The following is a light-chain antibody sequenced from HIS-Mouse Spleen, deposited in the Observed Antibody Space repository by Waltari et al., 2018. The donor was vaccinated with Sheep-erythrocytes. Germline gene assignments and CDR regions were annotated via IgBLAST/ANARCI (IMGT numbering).Light chain of an antibody. CDR1: TSDVGGYNF. CDR3: CSYAGSYNHV. CDR2: DVS. V-gene: IGLV2-11*01. J-gene: IGLJ1*01. Sequence: QSALTQPRSASGSPGQSVTISCTGTTSDVGGYNFFPWYQQHPGTAPKLMIYDVSKRPSGVPDRFSGSKSGNTASLTISGLQAEDEADYYCCSYAGSYNHVFATGTKVTVL.